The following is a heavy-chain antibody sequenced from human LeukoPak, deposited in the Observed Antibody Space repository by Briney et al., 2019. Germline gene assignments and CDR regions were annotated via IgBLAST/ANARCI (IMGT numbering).Heavy chain of an antibody. CDR3: ARDRVVPPEGHYYYYGMDV. CDR1: GGSISSGDYY. V-gene: IGHV4-30-4*01. Sequence: SQTLSLTCTVSGGSISSGDYYWSWIRQPPGKGLEWIGYIYYSGSTYYNPSLKSRVTISVDTSKNQFSLKLSSVTAADTAVYYCARDRVVPPEGHYYYYGMDVWGQGTTVTVSS. CDR2: IYYSGST. D-gene: IGHD2-2*01. J-gene: IGHJ6*02.